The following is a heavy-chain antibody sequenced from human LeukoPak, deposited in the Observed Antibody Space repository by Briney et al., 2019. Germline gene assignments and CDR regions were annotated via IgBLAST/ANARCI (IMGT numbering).Heavy chain of an antibody. J-gene: IGHJ4*02. Sequence: SETLSLTCTVSGYSLRNGYHWAWFRHPPGKRLEWLGSVSLSGSPYDNLSFKSRVSMSVDASKNQFSLKMRAVTAADSAVYFCARSEINDYSRFWGQGILVTVSS. V-gene: IGHV4-38-2*02. CDR2: VSLSGSP. CDR1: GYSLRNGYH. CDR3: ARSEINDYSRF. D-gene: IGHD4-11*01.